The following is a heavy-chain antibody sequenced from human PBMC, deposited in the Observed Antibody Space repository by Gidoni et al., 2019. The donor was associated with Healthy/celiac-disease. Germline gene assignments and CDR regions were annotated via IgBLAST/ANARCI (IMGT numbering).Heavy chain of an antibody. CDR1: GSISSGGYY. Sequence: GSISSGGYYWSWIRQHPGKGLEWIGYIYYSGSTYYNPSLKSRVTISVDTSKNQFSLKLSSVTAADTDVYYCARTHSYSYGMDVWGQGTTVTVSS. CDR3: ARTHSYSYGMDV. D-gene: IGHD5-18*01. CDR2: IYYSGST. J-gene: IGHJ6*02. V-gene: IGHV4-31*02.